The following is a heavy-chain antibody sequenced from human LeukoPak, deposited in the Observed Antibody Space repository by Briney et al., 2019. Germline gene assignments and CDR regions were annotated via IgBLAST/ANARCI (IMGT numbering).Heavy chain of an antibody. CDR3: ARGSSGWPYQDAFDI. V-gene: IGHV1-8*01. J-gene: IGHJ3*02. Sequence: ASVKVSCKASGYTFTSYDINWVRQATGQGLEWMGWMNPNSGNTGYAQRFQGRLTMTRNTSISTAYVELSSLRSEDTAVYYCARGSSGWPYQDAFDIWGQGTMVAVSS. CDR2: MNPNSGNT. D-gene: IGHD6-19*01. CDR1: GYTFTSYD.